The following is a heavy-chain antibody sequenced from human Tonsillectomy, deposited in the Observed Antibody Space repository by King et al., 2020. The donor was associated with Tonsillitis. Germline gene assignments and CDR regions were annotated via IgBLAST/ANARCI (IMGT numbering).Heavy chain of an antibody. CDR2: ISSSSSYI. CDR1: GFTFSSYS. CDR3: ARKYYYDSSGYRDDNYGMDV. V-gene: IGHV3-21*01. J-gene: IGHJ6*02. D-gene: IGHD3-22*01. Sequence: DVQLVESGGGLVKPGGSVRLSCAASGFTFSSYSMNWVRQAPGKGLEWVSSISSSSSYIYYADSVKGRFTISRDNAKNSLYLQMNSLRAEDTAVYYCARKYYYDSSGYRDDNYGMDVWGQGTTVTVSS.